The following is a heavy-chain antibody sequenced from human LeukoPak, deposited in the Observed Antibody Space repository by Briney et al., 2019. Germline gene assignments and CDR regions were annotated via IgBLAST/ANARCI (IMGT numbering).Heavy chain of an antibody. CDR3: ARDRAVVVPAAISDGGWFDP. CDR2: ISSSGSTI. D-gene: IGHD2-2*02. Sequence: GGSLRLSCAASGFTFSDYYMSWIRQAPGKGLEWVSYISSSGSTIYYADSVKGRFTISRDNAKNSLYLQMNRLRAEDTAVYYCARDRAVVVPAAISDGGWFDPWGQGTLVTVSS. CDR1: GFTFSDYY. J-gene: IGHJ5*02. V-gene: IGHV3-11*01.